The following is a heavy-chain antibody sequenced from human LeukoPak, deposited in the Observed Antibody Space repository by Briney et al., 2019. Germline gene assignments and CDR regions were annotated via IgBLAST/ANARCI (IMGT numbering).Heavy chain of an antibody. CDR3: AKDLRVLLWFGEPSFDY. V-gene: IGHV3-23*01. D-gene: IGHD3-10*01. J-gene: IGHJ4*02. CDR1: GFTFSSYW. CDR2: ISGSGGST. Sequence: PGGSLRLSCAASGFTFSSYWMSWVRQAPGKGLEWVSAISGSGGSTYYADSVKGRFTISRDNSKNTLYLQMNSLRAEDTAVYYCAKDLRVLLWFGEPSFDYWGQGTLVTVSS.